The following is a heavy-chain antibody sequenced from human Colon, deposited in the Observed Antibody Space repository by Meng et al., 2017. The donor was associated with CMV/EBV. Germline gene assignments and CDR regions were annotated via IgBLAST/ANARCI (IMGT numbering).Heavy chain of an antibody. V-gene: IGHV1-69*05. CDR2: IIPILGAP. CDR3: ARPRARGHSGYANPGASDY. Sequence: FNNIAITWVRHAPGQGLEWLGGIIPILGAPTYAEKFQGRLSITTDELTGTGYMELSSLRSDDTAVYYCARPRARGHSGYANPGASDYWGQGTLVTVSS. CDR1: FNNIA. D-gene: IGHD5-12*01. J-gene: IGHJ4*02.